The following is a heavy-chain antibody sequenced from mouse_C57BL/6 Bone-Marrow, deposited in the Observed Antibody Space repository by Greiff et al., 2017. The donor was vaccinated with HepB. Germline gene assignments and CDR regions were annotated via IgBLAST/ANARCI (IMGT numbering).Heavy chain of an antibody. Sequence: QVQLKQPGAELVMPGASVKLSCKASGYTFTSYWMHWVKQRPGQGLEWIGEIDPSDSYTNYNQKFKGKSTLTVDKSSSTAYMQLSSLTSEDSAVYYCARRGSLHYFDYWGQGTTLTVSS. V-gene: IGHV1-69*01. J-gene: IGHJ2*01. CDR1: GYTFTSYW. D-gene: IGHD6-1*01. CDR2: IDPSDSYT. CDR3: ARRGSLHYFDY.